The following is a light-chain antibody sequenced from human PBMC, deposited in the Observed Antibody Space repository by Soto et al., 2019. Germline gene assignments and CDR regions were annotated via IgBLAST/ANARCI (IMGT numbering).Light chain of an antibody. V-gene: IGKV3-20*01. CDR1: QSVSSSY. Sequence: EIVLTQSPGTLSLSPGERATLSCRVSQSVSSSYLAWYQQKPGQAPRLLIYGASSRATGIPDRFSGSGSGTDFTLTISRLEPEDFAVYYCQQYGSSPQRTFGQGTKVDIK. CDR2: GAS. CDR3: QQYGSSPQRT. J-gene: IGKJ1*01.